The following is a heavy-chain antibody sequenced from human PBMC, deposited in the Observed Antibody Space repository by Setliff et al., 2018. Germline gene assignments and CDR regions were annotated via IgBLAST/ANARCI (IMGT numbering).Heavy chain of an antibody. CDR1: GDSISSGNW. CDR2: INHSGNT. D-gene: IGHD3-3*01. V-gene: IGHV4-4*02. J-gene: IGHJ6*03. Sequence: SETLSLTCAVSGDSISSGNWWSWVRQPPEKGLEWIGEINHSGNTNYNPSLKSRVTISVDKSTNQFSLRLRPVTAADTAVYFCARMSGFQYMDVWGKGTTVTVSS. CDR3: ARMSGFQYMDV.